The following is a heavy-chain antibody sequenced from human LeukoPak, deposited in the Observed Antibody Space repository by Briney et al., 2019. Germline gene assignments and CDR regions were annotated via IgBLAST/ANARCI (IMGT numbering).Heavy chain of an antibody. V-gene: IGHV4-34*01. D-gene: IGHD3-3*01. CDR3: ARVSISLFGVVTAHFDS. CDR1: GGSLSGSY. J-gene: IGHJ4*02. CDR2: INLSGST. Sequence: SETLSLTCGVSGGSLSGSYWGWIRQPPGKGLEWIGEINLSGSTNYNSSLTSRVTISLETSKNQFSLNLRSVTTADTAVYYCARVSISLFGVVTAHFDSWGQGTLVAVSS.